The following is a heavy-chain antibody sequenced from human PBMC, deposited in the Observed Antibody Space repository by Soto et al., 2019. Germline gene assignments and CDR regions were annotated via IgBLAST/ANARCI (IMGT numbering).Heavy chain of an antibody. J-gene: IGHJ4*02. D-gene: IGHD3-10*01. CDR2: IIPIFGTA. CDR1: GGTFSSYA. V-gene: IGHV1-69*12. CDR3: ARQGRPLTMVRGVSPPTFDY. Sequence: QVQLVQSGAEVKKPGSSVKVSCKASGGTFSSYAISWVRQAPGQGLEWMGGIIPIFGTANYAQKFQGRVRITADESTSTAYMEVSSLRSEDPAVYYCARQGRPLTMVRGVSPPTFDYWGQGTLVTVSS.